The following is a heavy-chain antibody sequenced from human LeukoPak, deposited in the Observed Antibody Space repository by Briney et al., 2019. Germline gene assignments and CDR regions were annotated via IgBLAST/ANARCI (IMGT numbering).Heavy chain of an antibody. J-gene: IGHJ4*02. CDR1: GFTFTNYY. V-gene: IGHV1-46*01. CDR2: ISPTGSST. CDR3: AREESGGYFDY. Sequence: ASVKVSCKASGFTFTNYYMRWVRQAPGQGLEWMGLISPTGSSTNYAQKFRGRVTMTRDTSTTTVYMELSSLRSGDTAVYYCAREESGGYFDYWGQGTLVTVSS. D-gene: IGHD2-8*02.